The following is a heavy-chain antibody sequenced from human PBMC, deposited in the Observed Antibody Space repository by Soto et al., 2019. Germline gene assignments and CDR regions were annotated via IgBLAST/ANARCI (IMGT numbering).Heavy chain of an antibody. D-gene: IGHD2-2*01. CDR2: ISGSGGST. Sequence: EVQLLESGGGLVQPGGSLRLSCAASGFTFSSYAMSWVRQAPGKGLEWVSAISGSGGSTYYAESVKGRFTISRDNSKNTLYLQMNSLRDEHTSVYYCAKEYVVVPAAILDYWGQGTLVTVSS. CDR1: GFTFSSYA. V-gene: IGHV3-23*01. CDR3: AKEYVVVPAAILDY. J-gene: IGHJ4*02.